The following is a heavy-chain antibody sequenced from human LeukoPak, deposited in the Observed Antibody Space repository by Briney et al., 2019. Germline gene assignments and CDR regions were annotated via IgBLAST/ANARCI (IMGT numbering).Heavy chain of an antibody. D-gene: IGHD6-13*01. J-gene: IGHJ6*02. CDR1: GYTFTSYY. CDR3: AKRFSSSSSPYYYYGMDV. CDR2: INPSGGST. Sequence: ASVKVSCKASGYTFTSYYMHWVRQAPGQGLEWMGIINPSGGSTSYAQKFQGRVTMTRDTSTSTVYMELSSLRSEDTAVYYCAKRFSSSSSPYYYYGMDVWGQGTTVTVSS. V-gene: IGHV1-46*01.